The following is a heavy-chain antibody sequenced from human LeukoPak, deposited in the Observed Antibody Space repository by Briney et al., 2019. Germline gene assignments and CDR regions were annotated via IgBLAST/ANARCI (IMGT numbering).Heavy chain of an antibody. CDR1: GDSVSSKSAG. CDR2: TYYRTKWFN. V-gene: IGHV6-1*01. J-gene: IGHJ5*02. CDR3: ARDGSRYCRGGTCYSGWFDP. Sequence: SQTLSLTCAISGDSVSSKSAGWNWIRQPPSRGLEWLGRTYYRTKWFNEYALSVKSRITINPDTSKNQFSLQLNSVTPDDTALYFCARDGSRYCRGGTCYSGWFDPWGQGTLVTVSS. D-gene: IGHD2-15*01.